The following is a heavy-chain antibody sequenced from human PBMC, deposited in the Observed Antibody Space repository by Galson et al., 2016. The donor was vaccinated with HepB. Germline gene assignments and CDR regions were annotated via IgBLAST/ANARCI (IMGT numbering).Heavy chain of an antibody. CDR1: GFTFSSYA. V-gene: IGHV3-23*01. D-gene: IGHD6-19*01. CDR3: AKEEIMAVAGDFGY. CDR2: ISGSGGST. J-gene: IGHJ4*02. Sequence: SLRLSCAASGFTFSSYAMSWVRQAPGKGLEWVSGISGSGGSTDYADSVKGRFTISRDNSRNTLYLQMNSLSAEDTAVDYCAKEEIMAVAGDFGYWGQGTLVTVSS.